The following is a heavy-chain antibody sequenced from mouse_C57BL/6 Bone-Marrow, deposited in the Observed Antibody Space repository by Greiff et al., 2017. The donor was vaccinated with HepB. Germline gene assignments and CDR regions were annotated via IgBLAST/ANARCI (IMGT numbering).Heavy chain of an antibody. J-gene: IGHJ1*03. CDR2: IYPGSGST. V-gene: IGHV1-55*01. D-gene: IGHD1-1*01. Sequence: VQLQQPGAELVKPGASVKMSCKASGYTFTSYWITWVKQRPGQGLEWIGDIYPGSGSTNYNEKFKSKATLTVDTSSSTAYMQLSSLTSEDSAVYYCARRDYGSSSWYFDVWGTGTTVTVSS. CDR1: GYTFTSYW. CDR3: ARRDYGSSSWYFDV.